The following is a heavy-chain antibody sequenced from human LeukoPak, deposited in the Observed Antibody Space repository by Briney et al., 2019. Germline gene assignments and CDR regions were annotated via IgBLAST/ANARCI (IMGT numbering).Heavy chain of an antibody. D-gene: IGHD5-18*01. J-gene: IGHJ4*02. Sequence: GGSLRLSCAASGFTFSSYSINWVRQAPGKGPEWVSCVSSTSSFIYYADSVKGRFTISRDNAKNSLYLQMNSLRAEDTAVYYCAREGSYTAMGTDYWGQGTLVTVSS. CDR3: AREGSYTAMGTDY. V-gene: IGHV3-21*01. CDR1: GFTFSSYS. CDR2: VSSTSSFI.